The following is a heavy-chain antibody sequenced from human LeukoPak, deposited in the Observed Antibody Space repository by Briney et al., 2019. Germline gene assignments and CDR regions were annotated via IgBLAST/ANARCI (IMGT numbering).Heavy chain of an antibody. CDR3: ARGARYCSSTSCYRFGYFDY. CDR2: IYPGDSGT. Sequence: RGESLKISCKGSGYSFTSYWIGWVRQMPGKGLEWMGIIYPGDSGTRYSPSFQGQVTISADKSISTAYLQWSSLKASDTAMYYCARGARYCSSTSCYRFGYFDYWGQGTLVTVSS. CDR1: GYSFTSYW. V-gene: IGHV5-51*01. J-gene: IGHJ4*02. D-gene: IGHD2-2*01.